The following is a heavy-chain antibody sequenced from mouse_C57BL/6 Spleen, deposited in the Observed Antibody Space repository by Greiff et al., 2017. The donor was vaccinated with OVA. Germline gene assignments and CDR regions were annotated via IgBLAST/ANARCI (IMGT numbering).Heavy chain of an antibody. D-gene: IGHD1-1*01. V-gene: IGHV5-9-1*02. CDR3: TREGDYYGSPPYWYFDV. CDR1: GFTFSSYA. J-gene: IGHJ1*03. Sequence: EVKLMESGEGLVKPGGSLKLSCAASGFTFSSYAMSWVRQTPEKRLEWVAYISSGGDYIYYADTVKGRFTISRDNARNTLYLQMSSLKSEDTAMYYCTREGDYYGSPPYWYFDVWGTGTTVTVSS. CDR2: ISSGGDYI.